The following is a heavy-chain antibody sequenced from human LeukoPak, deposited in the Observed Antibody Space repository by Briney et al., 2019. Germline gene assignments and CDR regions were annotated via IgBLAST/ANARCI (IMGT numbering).Heavy chain of an antibody. J-gene: IGHJ5*02. Sequence: SETLSLTCAVYGGSFSGYYWSWIRQPPGKGLEWIGEINHSGSTNYNPSLKSRVTISVDTSKNQFSLKLSSVTAADTAVYYCARDTGDYSNYVPTWFDPWGQGTLVTVSS. D-gene: IGHD4-11*01. V-gene: IGHV4-34*01. CDR1: GGSFSGYY. CDR3: ARDTGDYSNYVPTWFDP. CDR2: INHSGST.